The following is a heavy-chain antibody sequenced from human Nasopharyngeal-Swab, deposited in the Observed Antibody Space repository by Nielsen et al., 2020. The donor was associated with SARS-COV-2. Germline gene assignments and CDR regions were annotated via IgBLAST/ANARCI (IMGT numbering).Heavy chain of an antibody. CDR1: GFTFGDYA. V-gene: IGHV3-49*03. Sequence: SCTASGFTFGDYAMSWFRQAPGKGLEWVGFIRSKAYGGTTEYAASVKGRFTISRDDSKSIAYLQMNSLKTEDTAVYYCSRSSWAYYYYMDVWGKGTTVTVSS. D-gene: IGHD6-6*01. CDR3: SRSSWAYYYYMDV. J-gene: IGHJ6*03. CDR2: IRSKAYGGTT.